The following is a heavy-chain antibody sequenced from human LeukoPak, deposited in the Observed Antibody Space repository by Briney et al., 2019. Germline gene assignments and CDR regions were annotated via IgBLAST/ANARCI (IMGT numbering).Heavy chain of an antibody. CDR2: IKSKTDGGST. CDR3: TTRQDDYVWGSYRFDY. CDR1: GFTFSNAW. Sequence: PGGSLRFSCAASGFTFSNAWMSWVRQAPGKGLEWVGRIKSKTDGGSTDYAAPVKGRFTISRDDSKNMLYLQMNSLKTEDTAVYYCTTRQDDYVWGSYRFDYWGQGTLVTVSS. D-gene: IGHD3-16*01. J-gene: IGHJ4*02. V-gene: IGHV3-15*01.